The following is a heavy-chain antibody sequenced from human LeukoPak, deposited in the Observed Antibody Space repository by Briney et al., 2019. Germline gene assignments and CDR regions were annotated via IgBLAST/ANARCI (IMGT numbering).Heavy chain of an antibody. CDR1: GGSISSGSYY. CDR2: IYISGST. J-gene: IGHJ4*02. CDR3: ARGGGYYGSGRRPLDY. V-gene: IGHV4-61*02. D-gene: IGHD3-10*01. Sequence: PSETLSLTCSVSGGSISSGSYYWSWIRQPAGKGLEWIGRIYISGSTNYNPSLKSRVTISVHTSKNQFSLKLSSVTAADTAVYYCARGGGYYGSGRRPLDYWGQGTLVTASS.